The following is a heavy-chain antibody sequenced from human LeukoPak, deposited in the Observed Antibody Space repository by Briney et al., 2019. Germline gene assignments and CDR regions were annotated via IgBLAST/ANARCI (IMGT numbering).Heavy chain of an antibody. CDR2: IYYGGST. J-gene: IGHJ1*01. D-gene: IGHD3-16*02. Sequence: SETLSLTCTVSGGSISSYYWSWIRQPPGKGLELIGYIYYGGSTNYNPSLKSRVTISVDTSKNQFSLKLSSVTAADTAVYYCADRNFQHWGQGTLVTVSS. CDR3: ADRNFQH. V-gene: IGHV4-59*01. CDR1: GGSISSYY.